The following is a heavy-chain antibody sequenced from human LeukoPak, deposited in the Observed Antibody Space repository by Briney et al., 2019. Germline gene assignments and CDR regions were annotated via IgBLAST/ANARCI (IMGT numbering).Heavy chain of an antibody. V-gene: IGHV3-21*01. CDR3: ARDIRFLEWLYTYYFDY. Sequence: GGSLRLSCAASGFTFSSYSMNWVRQAPGKGLEWVSSISSSSSYIYYADSVKGRFTISRDNAKNSLYLQMNSLRAEDTAVYYCARDIRFLEWLYTYYFDYWGQGTLVTVSS. CDR1: GFTFSSYS. D-gene: IGHD3-3*01. CDR2: ISSSSSYI. J-gene: IGHJ4*02.